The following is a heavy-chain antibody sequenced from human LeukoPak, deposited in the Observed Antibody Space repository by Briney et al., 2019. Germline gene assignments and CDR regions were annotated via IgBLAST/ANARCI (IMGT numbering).Heavy chain of an antibody. J-gene: IGHJ6*02. Sequence: GGSLRLSCAASGFTFSSYAMSWVRQAPGKGLEWVSAISGSGGSTYYADSVKGRFTISRDNSKNTLYLQMNSLRAEDTAVYYCAGGYCSSTSCCAAYYYYYGMDVWGQGTTVTVSS. CDR2: ISGSGGST. CDR3: AGGYCSSTSCCAAYYYYYGMDV. D-gene: IGHD2-2*01. CDR1: GFTFSSYA. V-gene: IGHV3-23*01.